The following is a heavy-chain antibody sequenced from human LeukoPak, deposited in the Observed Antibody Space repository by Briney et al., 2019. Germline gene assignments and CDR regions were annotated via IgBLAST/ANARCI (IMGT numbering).Heavy chain of an antibody. V-gene: IGHV4-39*01. Sequence: SETLSHTCSVSGGSISSNYYYWGWIRQPPGKGREWIGRIYYRGSTYYNPSLKSRLTISVDTSKNQFSLKLSSVTAADTAVYYCASLDCSGGSCYSFELDYWGQGTLVTVSS. CDR2: IYYRGST. D-gene: IGHD2-15*01. CDR1: GGSISSNYYY. CDR3: ASLDCSGGSCYSFELDY. J-gene: IGHJ4*02.